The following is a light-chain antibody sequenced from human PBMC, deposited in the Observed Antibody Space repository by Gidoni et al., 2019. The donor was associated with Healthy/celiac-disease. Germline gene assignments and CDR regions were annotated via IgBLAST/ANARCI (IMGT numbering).Light chain of an antibody. J-gene: IGLJ3*02. Sequence: QSALTQPASRSGSPGPSITIPCTGTSSDVGSYSLVSWYQQHPGKAPKLMIYEVSKRPSGVSTRISGSKSGNTASLTISGLQAEDEADYYCCSYAGSSTFYWVFGGGTKLTVL. CDR1: SSDVGSYSL. CDR2: EVS. V-gene: IGLV2-23*02. CDR3: CSYAGSSTFYWV.